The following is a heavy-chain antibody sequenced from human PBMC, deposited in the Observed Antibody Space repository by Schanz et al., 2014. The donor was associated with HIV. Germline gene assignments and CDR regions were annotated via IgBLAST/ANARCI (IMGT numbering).Heavy chain of an antibody. Sequence: EVQLLESGGGLVQPGGSLRLSCAASGFTFNSYAMKWVRQAPGKGLEWVSGISGNGDSTYYADSVKGRFTISRDNSKNPLYLQMNSLRAEDPAVYYCALSRPSGYGGSWYFDLWGRGTLVAVSS. V-gene: IGHV3-23*01. J-gene: IGHJ2*01. CDR3: ALSRPSGYGGSWYFDL. CDR1: GFTFNSYA. D-gene: IGHD2-15*01. CDR2: ISGNGDST.